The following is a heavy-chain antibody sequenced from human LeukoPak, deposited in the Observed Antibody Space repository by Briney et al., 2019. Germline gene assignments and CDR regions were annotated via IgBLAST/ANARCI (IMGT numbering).Heavy chain of an antibody. CDR2: IYYSGST. J-gene: IGHJ5*02. CDR1: GGSISSGGYY. V-gene: IGHV4-31*03. Sequence: SQTLSLTCTVSGGSISSGGYYWSWIRQHPGKGLEWIGYIYYSGSTYYNPSLKSRVTISVDTSKNQFSLKLSSVTAADTAVYYCARDVPYTGYDAWGQGTLVTVSS. CDR3: ARDVPYTGYDA. D-gene: IGHD5-12*01.